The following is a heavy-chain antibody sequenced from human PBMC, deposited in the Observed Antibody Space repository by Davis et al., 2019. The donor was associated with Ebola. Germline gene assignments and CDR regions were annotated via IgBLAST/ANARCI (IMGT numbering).Heavy chain of an antibody. CDR3: AHSPEGWELLFYFDY. CDR2: IDWDDDK. D-gene: IGHD1-26*01. J-gene: IGHJ4*02. V-gene: IGHV2-70*12. CDR1: GFSLSNARMG. Sequence: SGPTLVKPTETLTLTCTVSGFSLSNARMGVSWIRQPPGKALEWLALIDWDDDKYYSTSLKTRLTISKDTSKNQVVLTMTNMDPVDTATYYCAHSPEGWELLFYFDYWGQGTLVTVSS.